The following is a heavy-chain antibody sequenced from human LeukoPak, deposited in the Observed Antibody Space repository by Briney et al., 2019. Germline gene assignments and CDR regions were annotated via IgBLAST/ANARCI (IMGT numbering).Heavy chain of an antibody. CDR1: GYTFTSYY. CDR3: AKVFYGGNSYNYYGMDV. CDR2: MNPNSGNT. V-gene: IGHV1-8*01. J-gene: IGHJ6*02. Sequence: ASVKVSCKASGYTFTSYYINWVRQATGQGLEWMGWMNPNSGNTGYAHKFQRRVTMTRNTSISTAYMELSSLRSEDTAVYYCAKVFYGGNSYNYYGMDVWGQGTTVTVSS. D-gene: IGHD4-23*01.